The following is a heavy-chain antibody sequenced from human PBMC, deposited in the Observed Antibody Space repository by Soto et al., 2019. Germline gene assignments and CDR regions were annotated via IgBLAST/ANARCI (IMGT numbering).Heavy chain of an antibody. Sequence: SETLSLTCAVYGGSFSGYYWSWIRQPPGKGLEWIGEINHSGSTNYNPSLKSRVTISVDTSKNQFSLKLSSVTAADTAVYYCARKRSLWFGEPAWFDPWGQGTLVTVSS. CDR1: GGSFSGYY. D-gene: IGHD3-10*01. J-gene: IGHJ5*02. CDR2: INHSGST. V-gene: IGHV4-34*01. CDR3: ARKRSLWFGEPAWFDP.